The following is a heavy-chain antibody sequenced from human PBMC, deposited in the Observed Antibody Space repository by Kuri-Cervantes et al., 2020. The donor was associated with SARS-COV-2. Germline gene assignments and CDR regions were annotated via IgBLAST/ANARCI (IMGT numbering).Heavy chain of an antibody. Sequence: SETLSLTCSVSGASIRSYYWHWIRQPPGKGLEWIGYIYNVGSVRYNPSLKSRVTMSLDTSKSHISLKLTSVTAADTAVYYCASDGVSRSLSLDFWGQGTLVTVSS. J-gene: IGHJ4*02. D-gene: IGHD5/OR15-5a*01. CDR2: IYNVGSV. CDR3: ASDGVSRSLSLDF. CDR1: GASIRSYY. V-gene: IGHV4-59*01.